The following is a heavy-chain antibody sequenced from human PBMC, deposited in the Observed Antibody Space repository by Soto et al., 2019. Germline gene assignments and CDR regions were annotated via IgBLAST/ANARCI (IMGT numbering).Heavy chain of an antibody. Sequence: ASVKVSCKASGYTFTSYAMHWVRQAPGQRLEWMGWINAGNGNTKYSQKFQGRVTITRDTSASTAYMELSSLRSEDTAVYYCARDYASYSSGWSGWFDPWGQGTLVTVSS. CDR3: ARDYASYSSGWSGWFDP. D-gene: IGHD6-19*01. CDR1: GYTFTSYA. CDR2: INAGNGNT. J-gene: IGHJ5*02. V-gene: IGHV1-3*01.